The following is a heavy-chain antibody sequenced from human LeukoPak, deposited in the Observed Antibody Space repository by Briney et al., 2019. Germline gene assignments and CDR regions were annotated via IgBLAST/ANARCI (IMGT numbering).Heavy chain of an antibody. D-gene: IGHD3-10*01. Sequence: GGSLRLSCAASGFTVSSNYMSWVRQAPGKGLEWVSVIYSGGSTHYADSVKGRFTISRDNSKNTVYLQMNSLRAEDTAVYYCAKSLSSRGIIIPKTSRYFDYWGQGTLVTVSS. CDR2: IYSGGST. CDR1: GFTVSSNY. CDR3: AKSLSSRGIIIPKTSRYFDY. V-gene: IGHV3-66*01. J-gene: IGHJ4*02.